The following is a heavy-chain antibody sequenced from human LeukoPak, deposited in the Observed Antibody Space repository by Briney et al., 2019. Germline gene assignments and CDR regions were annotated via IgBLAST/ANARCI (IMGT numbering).Heavy chain of an antibody. D-gene: IGHD6-19*01. CDR3: ARDSTPYSSGWPFDY. Sequence: SETLSLTCTVSGGSISSSSYYWGWIRQPPGKGLEWIGSIYYSGSTYYNPSLKSRVTISVDTSKNQFSLKLSSVTAADTAVYYCARDSTPYSSGWPFDYWGQGTLVTVSS. CDR1: GGSISSSSYY. CDR2: IYYSGST. J-gene: IGHJ4*02. V-gene: IGHV4-39*07.